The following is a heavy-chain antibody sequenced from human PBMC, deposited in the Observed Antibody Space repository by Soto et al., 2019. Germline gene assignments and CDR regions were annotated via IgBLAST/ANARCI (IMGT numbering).Heavy chain of an antibody. Sequence: PSETLSLTCTVSGGSISRYYWSWIRQPPGKGLEWIGYIYYSGSTNYNPSLKSRVTISVDTSKNQFSLKLSSVTAADTAVYYCARAGFGYPYNWFDPWGQGTLVTVSS. CDR3: ARAGFGYPYNWFDP. D-gene: IGHD3-16*02. J-gene: IGHJ5*02. CDR2: IYYSGST. CDR1: GGSISRYY. V-gene: IGHV4-59*01.